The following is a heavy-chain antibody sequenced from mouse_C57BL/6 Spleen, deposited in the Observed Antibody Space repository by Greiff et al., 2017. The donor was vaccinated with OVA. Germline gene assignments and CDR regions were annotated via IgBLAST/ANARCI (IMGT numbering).Heavy chain of an antibody. CDR1: GYTFTEYT. J-gene: IGHJ1*03. V-gene: IGHV1-62-2*01. Sequence: VKLMESGAELVKPGASVKLSCKASGYTFTEYTIHWVKQRSGQGLEWIGWFYPGSGSIKYNEKFKDKATLTADKSSSTVYMELSRLTSEDSAVYFCARHEEGSYSRGYFDVWGTGTTVTVSS. CDR2: FYPGSGSI. D-gene: IGHD2-12*01. CDR3: ARHEEGSYSRGYFDV.